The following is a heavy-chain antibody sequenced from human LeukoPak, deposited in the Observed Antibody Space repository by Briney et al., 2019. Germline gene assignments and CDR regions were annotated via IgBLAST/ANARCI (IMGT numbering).Heavy chain of an antibody. Sequence: PSETLSLTCTVSGGSISSSSYYWGWIRQPPGKGLEWIGSIYYSGSTYYNPSLKSRVTISVDTSKSQFSLKLSSVTAADTAVYYCARGYCSGGSCYSYYYYNYMDVWGKGTTVTVSS. V-gene: IGHV4-39*07. CDR2: IYYSGST. J-gene: IGHJ6*03. CDR3: ARGYCSGGSCYSYYYYNYMDV. D-gene: IGHD2-15*01. CDR1: GGSISSSSYY.